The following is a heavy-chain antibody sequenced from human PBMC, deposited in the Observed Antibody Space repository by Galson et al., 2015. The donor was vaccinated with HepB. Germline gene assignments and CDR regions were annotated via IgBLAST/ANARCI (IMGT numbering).Heavy chain of an antibody. CDR1: GYSFTSYW. Sequence: QSGAEVKKPGESLRISCKGSGYSFTSYWVSWVRQMPGKGLEWMGRIDPSDSYTNYSPSFQGHVTISADKSISTAYLQWSSLKASDTAMYYCARHRRYCSGGSCYLDDYWGQGTLVTVSS. CDR3: ARHRRYCSGGSCYLDDY. CDR2: IDPSDSYT. J-gene: IGHJ4*02. D-gene: IGHD2-15*01. V-gene: IGHV5-10-1*01.